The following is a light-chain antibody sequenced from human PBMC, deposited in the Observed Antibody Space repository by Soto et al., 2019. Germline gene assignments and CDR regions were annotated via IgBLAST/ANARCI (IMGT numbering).Light chain of an antibody. CDR2: AAS. V-gene: IGKV1-39*01. CDR1: QGISTY. J-gene: IGKJ5*01. Sequence: DIQMTQSPSSLSASVGDRVTITCRASQGISTYLNWYQKKPGKAPKLLIYAASSLQSGVPSRFSGSGSGTDSTLTISSLQPEDFATYYCQQLHDYPITFGQGTRLEIK. CDR3: QQLHDYPIT.